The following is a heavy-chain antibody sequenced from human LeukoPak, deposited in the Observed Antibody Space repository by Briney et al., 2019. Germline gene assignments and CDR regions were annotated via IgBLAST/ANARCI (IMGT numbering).Heavy chain of an antibody. V-gene: IGHV4-59*01. CDR3: ASRSSIWSGYQDTLYYFDS. D-gene: IGHD3-3*01. J-gene: IGHJ4*02. CDR1: GGSISSYY. CDR2: IYYSGST. Sequence: SETLSLTCTVSGGSISSYYWSWIRQPPGKRLDWIGHIYYSGSTNYNPSLKSRVTISVDTSKNQFPLKLSSVTAADTAVYYCASRSSIWSGYQDTLYYFDSWGQGTLVTVSS.